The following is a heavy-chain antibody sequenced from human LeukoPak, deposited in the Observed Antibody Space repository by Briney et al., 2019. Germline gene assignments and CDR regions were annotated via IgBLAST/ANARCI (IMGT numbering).Heavy chain of an antibody. J-gene: IGHJ3*02. V-gene: IGHV3-30-3*01. CDR2: ISYDGIKK. D-gene: IGHD1-7*01. CDR1: GFIFNSYA. Sequence: GGSLRLSCAASGFIFNSYAIHWVRQAPGKGLEWVAVISYDGIKKYYADSVKGRFTISRDSSKNTVFLQMNSLRTEDTAVYYCAKDPPYNWNYGSFDIWGQGTMVTVSS. CDR3: AKDPPYNWNYGSFDI.